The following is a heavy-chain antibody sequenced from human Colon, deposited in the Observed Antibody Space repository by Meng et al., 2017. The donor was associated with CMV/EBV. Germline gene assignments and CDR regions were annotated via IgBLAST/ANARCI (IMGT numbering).Heavy chain of an antibody. CDR3: VRDILRVGITYYFDS. D-gene: IGHD1-26*01. J-gene: IGHJ4*02. V-gene: IGHV3-11*04. Sequence: GGSLRLSCAASGFPFSNYYMSWIRLAPGKGLEWISYISGDGSDLFYGDSVRGRFTISRDNAKNSLYLQINSLRVEDTAVYYCVRDILRVGITYYFDSWGQGTLVTVSS. CDR1: GFPFSNYY. CDR2: ISGDGSDL.